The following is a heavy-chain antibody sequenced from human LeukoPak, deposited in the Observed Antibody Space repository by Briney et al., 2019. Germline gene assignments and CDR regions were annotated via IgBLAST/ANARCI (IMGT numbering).Heavy chain of an antibody. J-gene: IGHJ1*01. CDR3: ARHDSSGSGSIRPLPGYFQH. CDR1: GGSISSYY. Sequence: SETLSLTCTVSGGSISSYYWSWIWPPPGKGLEWIGYIYYSGSTNYNPSLKSRGTISVDTAKNQFSLKLSSVTAADTAVYYWARHDSSGSGSIRPLPGYFQHWGQGTLVTVSS. D-gene: IGHD3-10*01. V-gene: IGHV4-59*08. CDR2: IYYSGST.